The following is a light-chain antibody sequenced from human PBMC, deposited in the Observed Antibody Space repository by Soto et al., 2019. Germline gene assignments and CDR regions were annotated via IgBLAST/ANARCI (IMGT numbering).Light chain of an antibody. Sequence: QSVLTQPPSLSAAPGQKVTISCSGSRSNIGNNRVSWYQQLPMTAPKILIYDNNARPSGIPDRFSGSKSDTSATLGITGLQTGDEAHYYCVAWDDGLSAFVFGGGTKLTVL. V-gene: IGLV1-51*01. CDR3: VAWDDGLSAFV. J-gene: IGLJ2*01. CDR1: RSNIGNNR. CDR2: DNN.